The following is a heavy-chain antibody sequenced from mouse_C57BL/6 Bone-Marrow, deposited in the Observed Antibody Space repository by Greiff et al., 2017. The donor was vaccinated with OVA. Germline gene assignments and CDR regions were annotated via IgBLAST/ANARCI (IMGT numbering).Heavy chain of an antibody. V-gene: IGHV1-9*01. CDR1: GYTFTGYW. D-gene: IGHD1-1*01. CDR3: ARSGGPTVVAKDY. CDR2: ILPGSGST. J-gene: IGHJ2*01. Sequence: VQLQQSGAELMKPGASVKLSCKATGYTFTGYWIEWVKQRPGLGLEWIGEILPGSGSTNYNEKFKGKATFTADTSSNTAYMQLSSLPTESSAIYYCARSGGPTVVAKDYWGQGTTLTVSS.